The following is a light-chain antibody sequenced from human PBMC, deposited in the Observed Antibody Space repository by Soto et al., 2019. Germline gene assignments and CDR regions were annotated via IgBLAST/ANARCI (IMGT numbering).Light chain of an antibody. V-gene: IGKV3-11*01. CDR1: QSVSSN. CDR2: AAS. Sequence: EIVLIQSPATLSLSPGERATLSCRASQSVSSNLAWYQQNPGQAPNLLIFAASKRATGIPARFSGSGSGTDFTLTISILETEYVAVYYCQHHTNWPLTFGGGTKVEIK. J-gene: IGKJ4*01. CDR3: QHHTNWPLT.